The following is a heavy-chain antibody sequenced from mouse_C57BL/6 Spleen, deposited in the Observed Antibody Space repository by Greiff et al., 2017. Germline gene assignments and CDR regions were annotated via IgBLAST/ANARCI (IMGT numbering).Heavy chain of an antibody. D-gene: IGHD2-1*01. CDR2: ISYDGSN. CDR1: GYSITSGYY. CDR3: AREIYYGNYAWFAY. Sequence: DVKLVESGPGLVKPSQSLSLTCSVTGYSITSGYYWNWIRQFPGNKLEWMGYISYDGSNNYNPSLKNRISITRDTSKNQFFLKLNSVTTEDTATYYCAREIYYGNYAWFAYWGQGTLVTVSA. J-gene: IGHJ3*01. V-gene: IGHV3-6*01.